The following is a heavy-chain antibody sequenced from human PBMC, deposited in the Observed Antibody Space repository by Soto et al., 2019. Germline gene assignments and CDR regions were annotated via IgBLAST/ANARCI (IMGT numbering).Heavy chain of an antibody. V-gene: IGHV3-33*01. CDR1: GFTFSSYG. CDR2: IWYDGSNK. CDR3: ARCPVYYGMAV. Sequence: QVQLVESGGGVGQPGRSLRLSCAASGFTFSSYGMHWVRQAPGKGLEWVAVIWYDGSNKYYADSVKGRFTISRDNSKDTLYVHMNSLRAEDTAVYYCARCPVYYGMAVWGQGTTVTVSS. J-gene: IGHJ6*02.